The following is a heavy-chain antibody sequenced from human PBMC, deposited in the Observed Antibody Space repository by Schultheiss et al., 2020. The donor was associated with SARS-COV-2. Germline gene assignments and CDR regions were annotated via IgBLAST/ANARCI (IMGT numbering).Heavy chain of an antibody. CDR1: GGSISSGGYY. J-gene: IGHJ4*02. Sequence: SETLSLTCTVSGGSISSGGYYWSWIRQPPGKGLEWIGEINHSGSTNYNPSLKSRVTISVDTSKNQFSLKLSSVTAADTAVYYCARGEEGYCSGGSCYLYYFDYWGQGTLVTVSS. D-gene: IGHD2-15*01. CDR2: INHSGST. CDR3: ARGEEGYCSGGSCYLYYFDY. V-gene: IGHV4-39*07.